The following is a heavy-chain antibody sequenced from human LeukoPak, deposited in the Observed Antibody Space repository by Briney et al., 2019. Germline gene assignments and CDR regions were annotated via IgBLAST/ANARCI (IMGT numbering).Heavy chain of an antibody. J-gene: IGHJ4*02. V-gene: IGHV1-2*02. D-gene: IGHD2-15*01. CDR2: VNPNSGGT. CDR1: GYTFTYRY. CDR3: KVEYCSGGSCYSRPTFDY. Sequence: GASVKVSCKASGYTFTYRYLHWVRQAPGQGLEWMGWVNPNSGGTNYAQKFQGRVTMTRDTSISTAYMELSRLRSDDTAVYYCKVEYCSGGSCYSRPTFDYWGQGTLVTVSS.